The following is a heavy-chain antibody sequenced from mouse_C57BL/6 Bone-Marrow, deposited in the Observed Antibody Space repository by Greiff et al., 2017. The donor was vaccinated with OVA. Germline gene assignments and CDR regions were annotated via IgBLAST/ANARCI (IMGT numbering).Heavy chain of an antibody. Sequence: EVKVVESGGGLVKPGGSLKLSCAASGFTFSSYAMSWVRQTPEKRLEWVATISDGGSYTDYPDNVKGRFTISRENAKNNLYLQMSHLKSEDTAMYYCARDNGGNYGAMDYWGQGTSVTVSS. J-gene: IGHJ4*01. CDR3: ARDNGGNYGAMDY. V-gene: IGHV5-4*01. CDR1: GFTFSSYA. CDR2: ISDGGSYT. D-gene: IGHD2-1*01.